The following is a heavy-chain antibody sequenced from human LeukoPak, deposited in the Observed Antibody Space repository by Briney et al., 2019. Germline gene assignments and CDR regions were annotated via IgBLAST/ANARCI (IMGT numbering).Heavy chain of an antibody. D-gene: IGHD3-3*01. CDR3: ARQGYWSGYFVFDY. V-gene: IGHV4-59*08. Sequence: PSETLSLTCTVSGGSLSNYYWSWIRQPPGKGLEYIGFIYYTGTTNYNPSLKSRVTISVDTSKNQFSLKLSSVTAADTAVYYCARQGYWSGYFVFDYWGQGALVTVSS. CDR2: IYYTGTT. CDR1: GGSLSNYY. J-gene: IGHJ4*02.